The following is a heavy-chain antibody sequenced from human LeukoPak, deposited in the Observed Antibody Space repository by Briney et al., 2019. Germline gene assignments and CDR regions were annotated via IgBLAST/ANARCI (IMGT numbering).Heavy chain of an antibody. CDR1: GDSVSSNSAV. CDR2: TYYRSKWNN. J-gene: IGHJ4*02. Sequence: SQTLSLTCAISGDSVSSNSAVWNWIRQSPSRGLEWLGRTYYRSKWNNHYAVSVKSRINISPDTSKNQFSLQLNSVTPEDTAVYYCARDAVGSSYFDYWGQGILVTVSP. CDR3: ARDAVGSSYFDY. V-gene: IGHV6-1*01. D-gene: IGHD1-26*01.